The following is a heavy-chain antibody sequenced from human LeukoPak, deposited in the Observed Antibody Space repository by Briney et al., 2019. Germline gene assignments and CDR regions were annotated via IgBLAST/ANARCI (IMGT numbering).Heavy chain of an antibody. Sequence: GGSLRLSCAASGFTFSSYWMSWVRQAPGKGLEWVAVISYDGSNKYYADSVKGRFTISRDNSKNTLYLQMNSLRAEDTAVYYCARPRRVGATRPDAFDIWGQGTMVTVSS. CDR2: ISYDGSNK. V-gene: IGHV3-30-3*01. CDR3: ARPRRVGATRPDAFDI. D-gene: IGHD1-26*01. J-gene: IGHJ3*02. CDR1: GFTFSSYW.